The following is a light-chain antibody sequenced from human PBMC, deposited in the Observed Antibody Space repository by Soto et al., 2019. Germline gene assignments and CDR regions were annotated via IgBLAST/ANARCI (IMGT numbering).Light chain of an antibody. Sequence: QSALTQPPSASGSPGQSITISCTGTSSDVGAYNYVSWYQQHPGKAPKLMIYEVSNRPSGVPDRFSGSKSGNTASLTVSGLQAEDEADYYCNSYAGSNHVVFGGGTKLTVL. J-gene: IGLJ2*01. V-gene: IGLV2-8*01. CDR1: SSDVGAYNY. CDR2: EVS. CDR3: NSYAGSNHVV.